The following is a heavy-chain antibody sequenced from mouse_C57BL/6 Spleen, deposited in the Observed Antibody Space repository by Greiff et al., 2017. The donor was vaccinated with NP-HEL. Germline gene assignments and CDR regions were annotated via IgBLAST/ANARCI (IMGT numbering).Heavy chain of an antibody. CDR2: ISSGGSYT. CDR1: GFTFSSYG. V-gene: IGHV5-6*01. J-gene: IGHJ2*01. CDR3: ARHEGYYYGSSYLYYFDY. Sequence: EVQLVESGGDLVKPGGSLKLSCAASGFTFSSYGMSWVRQTPDKRLEWVATISSGGSYTYYPDSVKGRFTISRDNAKNTLYLQMSSLKSEDTAMYYCARHEGYYYGSSYLYYFDYWGQGTTLTVSS. D-gene: IGHD1-1*01.